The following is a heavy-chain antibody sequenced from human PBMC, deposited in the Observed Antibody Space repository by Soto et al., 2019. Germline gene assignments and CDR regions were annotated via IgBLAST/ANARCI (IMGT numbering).Heavy chain of an antibody. Sequence: QVQLVESGGGVVQPGRSLRLSCAASGFTFSSYAMHWVRQAPGKGREWVSVISHDGDNNYYADSVKGRFTISRDNSKNTLYLQMNSLRAEDTAVYYCARDLRRYYYGMDVWGQGTTVTVSS. CDR3: ARDLRRYYYGMDV. J-gene: IGHJ6*02. D-gene: IGHD4-17*01. CDR2: ISHDGDNN. V-gene: IGHV3-30-3*01. CDR1: GFTFSSYA.